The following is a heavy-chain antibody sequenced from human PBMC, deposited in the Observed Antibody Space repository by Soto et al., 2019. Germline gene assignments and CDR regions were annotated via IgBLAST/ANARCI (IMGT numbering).Heavy chain of an antibody. V-gene: IGHV4-39*01. CDR3: ARHPRDDYNYGGSGIFDY. D-gene: IGHD4-4*01. Sequence: QLQLQESGPGLVKPSETLSLTCSVSGGSISSRTFWWAWIRQPPGNGLEWLGDMYYSGSSYSSPYLKSRVTLSVDTSKNQLSLKLNSVTAADTAVYYCARHPRDDYNYGGSGIFDYWGQGTLVTVSS. J-gene: IGHJ4*02. CDR2: MYYSGSS. CDR1: GGSISSRTFW.